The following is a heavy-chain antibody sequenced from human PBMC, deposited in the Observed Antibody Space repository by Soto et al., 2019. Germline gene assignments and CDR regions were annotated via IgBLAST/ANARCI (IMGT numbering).Heavy chain of an antibody. V-gene: IGHV1-18*01. CDR2: ISGYNGNT. Sequence: QVQLVQSGAEVKKPGASVNVSCKASGYSLHTYAISWVRQAPGQGLEWVGWISGYNGNTNYAQKFQGRVTLTTDTSTKTAFMELRSLTGDDTAVYYCAREYGMDVWGQGTTVTVSS. CDR1: GYSLHTYA. CDR3: AREYGMDV. J-gene: IGHJ6*02.